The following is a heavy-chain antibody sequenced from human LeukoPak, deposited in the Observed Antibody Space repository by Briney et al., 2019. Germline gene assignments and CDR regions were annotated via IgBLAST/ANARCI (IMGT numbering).Heavy chain of an antibody. Sequence: SAKVSCKASGGTFSSYAISWVRQAPGQGLEWMGRIIPILGIANYAQKFQGRVTITADKSTSTAYMELSSLRSEDTAVYYCAREGVAAAGADYWGQGTLVTVSS. CDR1: GGTFSSYA. J-gene: IGHJ4*02. CDR3: AREGVAAAGADY. CDR2: IIPILGIA. D-gene: IGHD6-13*01. V-gene: IGHV1-69*04.